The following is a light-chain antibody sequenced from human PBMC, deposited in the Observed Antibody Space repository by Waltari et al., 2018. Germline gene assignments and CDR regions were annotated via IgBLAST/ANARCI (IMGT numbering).Light chain of an antibody. J-gene: IGKJ2*01. CDR2: GAS. Sequence: NNKSVFAWYQQKPGQAPKLLIYGASTRESGIPDRFSGSGSGTDFTLTISSLQAEDVAVYYCQQYYSIPPTFGQGTKLEIK. CDR1: NNKSV. V-gene: IGKV4-1*01. CDR3: QQYYSIPPT.